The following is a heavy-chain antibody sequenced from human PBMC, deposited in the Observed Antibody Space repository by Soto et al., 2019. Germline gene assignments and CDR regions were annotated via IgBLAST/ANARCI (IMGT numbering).Heavy chain of an antibody. CDR1: GYRFTSYW. J-gene: IGHJ4*02. Sequence: GESLKISCQGSGYRFTSYWIGWVRQMPGKGLEWMGIIYPADSNTKYNPSFEGQVTMSADKSITTAYLQWSSLKASDTAMYYCARGVKMATPHKYYFDYWGQGTLVTVSS. D-gene: IGHD5-12*01. CDR3: ARGVKMATPHKYYFDY. V-gene: IGHV5-51*01. CDR2: IYPADSNT.